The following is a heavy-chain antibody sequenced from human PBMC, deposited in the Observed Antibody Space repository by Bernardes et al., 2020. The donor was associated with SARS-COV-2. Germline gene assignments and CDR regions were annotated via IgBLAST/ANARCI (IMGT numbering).Heavy chain of an antibody. CDR1: GGSLSSSNYY. V-gene: IGHV4-39*01. J-gene: IGHJ6*02. CDR3: VGSSCGIDCYIGGLRSWDYGMDI. D-gene: IGHD2-21*02. Sequence: LSLTCTVSGGSLSSSNYYWGWIRQPPGKGLEWIGSMYNRGSTYHNPSLKSRATISIDTSSNQVSLRLDSMTAADTAVYYCVGSSCGIDCYIGGLRSWDYGMDIWGQGTTVTVSS. CDR2: MYNRGST.